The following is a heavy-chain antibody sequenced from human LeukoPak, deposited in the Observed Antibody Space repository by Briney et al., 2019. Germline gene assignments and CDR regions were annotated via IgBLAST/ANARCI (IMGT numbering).Heavy chain of an antibody. CDR1: DDSISDYY. J-gene: IGHJ4*02. Sequence: SETLSLTCTVSDDSISDYYRGWIRQPPGKGLEWIGYFHNSGTSTYNPSLKSRVTISADTTKNQFSLKLNSLTTADTAVYYCTRGAGWLIDYWGQGILVTVSS. V-gene: IGHV4-59*01. CDR2: FHNSGTS. D-gene: IGHD3-16*01. CDR3: TRGAGWLIDY.